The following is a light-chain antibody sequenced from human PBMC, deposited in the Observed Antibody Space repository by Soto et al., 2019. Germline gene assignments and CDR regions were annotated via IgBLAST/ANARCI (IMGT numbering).Light chain of an antibody. CDR2: KAS. Sequence: DIQMTQSPSTLSASVGDRVTITCRASQSISSWLAWYQQKPGKAPKLLIYKASSLGSGVPSRFSGSGSGTEFTLTISSLQPDDFATYYCQQYNSQRTFGQGTKVEIK. CDR3: QQYNSQRT. J-gene: IGKJ1*01. CDR1: QSISSW. V-gene: IGKV1-5*03.